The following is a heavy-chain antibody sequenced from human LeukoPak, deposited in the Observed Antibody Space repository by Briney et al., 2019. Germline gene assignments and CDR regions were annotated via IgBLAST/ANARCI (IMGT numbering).Heavy chain of an antibody. J-gene: IGHJ4*02. V-gene: IGHV3-30*02. CDR1: GFIFNNFA. D-gene: IGHD4-11*01. CDR3: AKDEVGRGLQRSFDY. CDR2: ILSDGRHQ. Sequence: GGSLRLSCAASGFIFNNFAMHWVRQAPGRGLEWVAFILSDGRHQEYVDSVKGRFIISRDNSKNTLFLLLNSLRDEDSAIYYCAKDEVGRGLQRSFDYWGQGTLVTVSS.